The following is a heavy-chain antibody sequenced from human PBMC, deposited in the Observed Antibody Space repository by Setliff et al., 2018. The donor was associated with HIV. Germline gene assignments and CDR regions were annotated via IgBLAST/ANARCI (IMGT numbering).Heavy chain of an antibody. CDR2: MYFRGTA. CDR3: ARVETTVRGATYGLDV. V-gene: IGHV4-59*11. J-gene: IGHJ6*02. CDR1: GGSISSHY. D-gene: IGHD3-10*01. Sequence: ASETLSLTCTVSGGSISSHYWSWIRQAPGKGLEWIGTMYFRGTARNSPSLKSRVTILVDTSKNQLSLNLPSVTAADTAVYYCARVETTVRGATYGLDVWGQGTAVTVSS.